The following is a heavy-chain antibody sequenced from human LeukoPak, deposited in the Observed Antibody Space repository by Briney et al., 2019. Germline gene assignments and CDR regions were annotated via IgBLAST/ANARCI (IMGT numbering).Heavy chain of an antibody. J-gene: IGHJ4*02. CDR3: ARAGYCSCTSCPDY. V-gene: IGHV3-48*03. CDR1: RFTFSSSE. CDR2: ISSSGSTI. Sequence: GGSLRLSCAASRFTFSSSEMNWVRQAPGKGLEWVSYISSSGSTIYYADSVKGRFTISRDNAKNSLYLQMNSLRAEDTAVYYCARAGYCSCTSCPDYWGQGTLVTVSS. D-gene: IGHD2-2*01.